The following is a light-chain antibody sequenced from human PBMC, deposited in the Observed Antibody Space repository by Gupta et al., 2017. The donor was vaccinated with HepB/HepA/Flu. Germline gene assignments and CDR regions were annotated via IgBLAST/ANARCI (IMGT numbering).Light chain of an antibody. V-gene: IGKV1D-12*01. Sequence: DIQMTQSPSSVSASVGDRVTITCRASQGISGWIAWYHQKPGKAPNLLIFPSSRLQSGVPSRFSGSGSGTDFTLTSSSLQPEDFATYYCQQTNTLPLTFGGGTKVEIK. CDR2: PSS. J-gene: IGKJ4*01. CDR1: QGISGW. CDR3: QQTNTLPLT.